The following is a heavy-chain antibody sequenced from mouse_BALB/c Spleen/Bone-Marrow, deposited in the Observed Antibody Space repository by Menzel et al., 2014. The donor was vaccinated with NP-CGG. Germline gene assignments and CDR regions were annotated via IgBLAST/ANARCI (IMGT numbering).Heavy chain of an antibody. CDR3: TRSTATFDY. Sequence: QVQLKESGAELVRPGSSVKISCKASGYAFSAYWMNWVKQRPGQGLEWIGQIYPGDGDTNYNGKFKGKATLTADKSSSTAYMQLSSLTSEDPAVYFCTRSTATFDYWGQGTTLTVSS. CDR1: GYAFSAYW. J-gene: IGHJ2*01. CDR2: IYPGDGDT. D-gene: IGHD1-2*01. V-gene: IGHV1-80*01.